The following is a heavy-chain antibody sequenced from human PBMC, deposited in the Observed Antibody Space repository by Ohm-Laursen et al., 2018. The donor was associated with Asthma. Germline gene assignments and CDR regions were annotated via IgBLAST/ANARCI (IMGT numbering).Heavy chain of an antibody. CDR3: ARGKGIKLHYWYFDL. V-gene: IGHV1-46*01. J-gene: IGHJ2*01. CDR1: GYTFTSYY. D-gene: IGHD5-24*01. Sequence: ASVKVSCKASGYTFTSYYMHWVRQAPGQGLEWMGIINPSGGNTSYAQKFQGRVTMTRDTSTSTVYMELSSLRSEDTAVYYCARGKGIKLHYWYFDLWGRGTLVTVSS. CDR2: INPSGGNT.